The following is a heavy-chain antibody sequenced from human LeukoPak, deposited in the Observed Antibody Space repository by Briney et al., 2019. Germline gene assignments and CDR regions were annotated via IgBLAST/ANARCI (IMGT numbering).Heavy chain of an antibody. CDR3: AKDRRDSSLTGTFFDY. J-gene: IGHJ4*02. V-gene: IGHV3-30*02. CDR2: IRYDGSNK. D-gene: IGHD6-13*01. CDR1: GFTFSSYG. Sequence: GGSLRLSCAASGFTFSSYGMHWVRQAPGKGLEWVAFIRYDGSNKYYADSVKGRFTISRDNSKNTLYLQMNSLRAEDTAVYYCAKDRRDSSLTGTFFDYWGQGTLVTVSS.